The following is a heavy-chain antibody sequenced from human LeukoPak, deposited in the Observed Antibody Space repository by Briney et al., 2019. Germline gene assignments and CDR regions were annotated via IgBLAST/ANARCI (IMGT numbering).Heavy chain of an antibody. CDR1: GYTFTSYG. Sequence: ASVKVSCKASGYTFTSYGISWVRQAPGQELEWMGWISAYNGNTNYAQKLQGRVTMTTDTSTSTAYMELRSLRSDDTAVYYCARAPTYDFWSGYWHYYGMDVWGQGTTVTVSS. CDR3: ARAPTYDFWSGYWHYYGMDV. V-gene: IGHV1-18*01. CDR2: ISAYNGNT. J-gene: IGHJ6*02. D-gene: IGHD3-3*01.